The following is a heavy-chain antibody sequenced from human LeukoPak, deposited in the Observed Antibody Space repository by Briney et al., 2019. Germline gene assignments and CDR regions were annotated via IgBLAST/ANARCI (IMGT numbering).Heavy chain of an antibody. J-gene: IGHJ4*02. CDR1: GFSFSNYW. D-gene: IGHD1-7*01. Sequence: GGSLRLSCAASGFSFSNYWMTWVRQAPGKGLEWVANIGQDGTGNHYVDSVEGRFTISRDNAKNSLYLQMNSLRADDTAVYYCARDLNYYATDYWGQGTLVTVSS. CDR2: IGQDGTGN. V-gene: IGHV3-7*01. CDR3: ARDLNYYATDY.